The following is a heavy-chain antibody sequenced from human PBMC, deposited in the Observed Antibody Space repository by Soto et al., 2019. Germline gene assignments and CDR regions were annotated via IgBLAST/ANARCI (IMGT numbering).Heavy chain of an antibody. CDR1: GYTFTTYG. CDR3: ARDPYLGDHQY. D-gene: IGHD3-16*01. CDR2: ISAYSGKT. J-gene: IGHJ4*02. Sequence: QVQLVQSGGEVKKPGASVKVSCKTSGYTFTTYGISWVRQAPGQGLEWVGWISAYSGKTHYAQKFQGKVTMTTDTSPNTAFPGPRSLRSDDTALYYCARDPYLGDHQYWGQGTLVTVSS. V-gene: IGHV1-18*01.